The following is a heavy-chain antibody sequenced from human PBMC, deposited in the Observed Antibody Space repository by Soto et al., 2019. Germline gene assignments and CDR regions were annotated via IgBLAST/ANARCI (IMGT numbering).Heavy chain of an antibody. CDR1: GYTFTSYA. D-gene: IGHD3-3*01. CDR3: ARAARIFGVVIRNWFDP. CDR2: INAGNGNT. J-gene: IGHJ5*02. V-gene: IGHV1-3*01. Sequence: ASVKVSCKASGYTFTSYAMHWVRQAPGQRLEWMGWINAGNGNTKYSQKFQGRVTITRDTSASTAYMELSSLRSEDTAVYYCARAARIFGVVIRNWFDPWGQGXLVTVYS.